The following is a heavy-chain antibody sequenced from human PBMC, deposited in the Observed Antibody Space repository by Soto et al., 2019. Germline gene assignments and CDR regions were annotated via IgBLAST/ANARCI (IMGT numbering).Heavy chain of an antibody. D-gene: IGHD2-8*01. CDR3: ARRMLGNVDH. J-gene: IGHJ4*02. CDR2: ITSTGTTI. V-gene: IGHV3-11*01. Sequence: QVQLVESGGGLVQPGGSLRLSCAASGFTFSDYYMSWIRQAPGKGLEWVSYITSTGTTIYYADSVKGRFSVSRDNTRNSLDLQMNSLTAEDTAVYYCARRMLGNVDHWGQGTLVTVS. CDR1: GFTFSDYY.